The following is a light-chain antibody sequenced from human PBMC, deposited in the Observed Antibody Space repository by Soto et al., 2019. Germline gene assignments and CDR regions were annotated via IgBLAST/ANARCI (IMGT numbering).Light chain of an antibody. CDR2: DAS. Sequence: DIQMPQSPSTLSASVGDRVTITCRASQSISSWLAWYQEKPGTAPKLLIYDASSLESGVPSRFSGSGSGTELTLTINSLQPDDFATYYCQQYNSDSLTFGGGTKVEIK. V-gene: IGKV1-5*01. CDR1: QSISSW. J-gene: IGKJ4*01. CDR3: QQYNSDSLT.